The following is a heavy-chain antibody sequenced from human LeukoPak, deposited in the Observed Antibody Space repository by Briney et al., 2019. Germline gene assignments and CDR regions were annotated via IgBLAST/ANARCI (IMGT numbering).Heavy chain of an antibody. J-gene: IGHJ4*02. CDR1: GGSFSGYY. CDR2: INHSGST. D-gene: IGHD5-12*01. V-gene: IGHV4-34*01. CDR3: ARRKHLNSGYGL. Sequence: SETLSLTCAVYGGSFSGYYWSWIRQPPGKGLEWIGEINHSGSTNYNPSLKSRVTISVDTSKNQFSLKLSSVAAADTAVYYCARRKHLNSGYGLWGQGTLVTVSS.